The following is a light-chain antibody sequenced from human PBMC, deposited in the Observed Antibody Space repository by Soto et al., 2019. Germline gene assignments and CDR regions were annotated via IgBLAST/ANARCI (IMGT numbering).Light chain of an antibody. Sequence: EIVMTQSPATLSVSPGERATLSCMASQSVSSNLAWYQQKPGQAPRLLIYGASTRATGIPARFSGSGSGTEFTLTIRSLQSEDFAVYYCQQYSNWPPVTFGGGTKVEIK. CDR1: QSVSSN. J-gene: IGKJ4*01. CDR2: GAS. V-gene: IGKV3-15*01. CDR3: QQYSNWPPVT.